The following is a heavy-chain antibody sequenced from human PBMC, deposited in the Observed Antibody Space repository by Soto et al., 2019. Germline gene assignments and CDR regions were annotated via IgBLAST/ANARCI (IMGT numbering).Heavy chain of an antibody. D-gene: IGHD3-22*01. CDR3: ARAYPITMIVVVTQSEYYFDY. V-gene: IGHV1-69*13. Sequence: SVKVSCKASGGTFSSYAISWVRQAPGQGLEWMGGIIPIFGTANYAQKFQGRVTITADESTSTAYMELSSLRSEDTAVYYCARAYPITMIVVVTQSEYYFDYWGQGTLVTVSS. CDR1: GGTFSSYA. J-gene: IGHJ4*02. CDR2: IIPIFGTA.